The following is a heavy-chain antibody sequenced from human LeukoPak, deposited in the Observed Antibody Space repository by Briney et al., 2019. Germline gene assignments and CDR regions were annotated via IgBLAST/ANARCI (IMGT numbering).Heavy chain of an antibody. V-gene: IGHV3-23*01. CDR3: ANFPLTYSNADY. CDR2: ISGSGGST. J-gene: IGHJ4*02. CDR1: GFTFNNYA. D-gene: IGHD4-4*01. Sequence: GGSLRLSCAASGFTFNNYAVSWVRQAPGKGLEWVSAISGSGGSTYYADSVKGRFTISRDNSKNTLYLQMNSLRAEDTAVYYCANFPLTYSNADYWGQGTLVTVSS.